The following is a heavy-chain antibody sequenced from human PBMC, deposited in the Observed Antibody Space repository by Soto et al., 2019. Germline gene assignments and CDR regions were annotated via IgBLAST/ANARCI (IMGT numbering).Heavy chain of an antibody. CDR1: GGSFSGYY. D-gene: IGHD3-10*01. CDR3: ARATLWFGELLCPIFDY. V-gene: IGHV4-34*01. Sequence: QVQLQQWGAGLLKPSETLSLTCAVYGGSFSGYYWRWIRQPPGKGLAWIGEINHSGSTNYNPSLQSGVTIAIDTSTNQFALKLSSVTAAATAVYYSARATLWFGELLCPIFDYWSQETLVTVSS. J-gene: IGHJ4*02. CDR2: INHSGST.